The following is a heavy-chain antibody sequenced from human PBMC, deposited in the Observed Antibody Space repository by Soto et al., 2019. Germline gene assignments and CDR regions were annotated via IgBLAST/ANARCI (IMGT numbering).Heavy chain of an antibody. D-gene: IGHD2-2*01. CDR1: GYTFTGYY. J-gene: IGHJ6*02. CDR3: AAVGSSNYYYYYGMDV. CDR2: INPNSGGT. Sequence: ASVKVSCKASGYTFTGYYMHWVRQAPGQGLEWMGWINPNSGGTNYAQKFQGRVTITRDMSTSTAYMELSSLRSEDTAMYYCAAVGSSNYYYYYGMDVWGQGTTVTVSS. V-gene: IGHV1-2*02.